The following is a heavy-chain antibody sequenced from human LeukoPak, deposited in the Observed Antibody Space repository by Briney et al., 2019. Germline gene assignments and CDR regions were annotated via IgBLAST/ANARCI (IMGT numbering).Heavy chain of an antibody. Sequence: GGSLRLSCAASRFTFSTYGMHWVRQAPGKGLEWVAYIQYDGSNQQYADSVKGRFSISRDSSKNILYLQVDSLRAEDTAVYYCARDSLYAVVVTAMVPYFHYWGQGTLVTVSS. CDR3: ARDSLYAVVVTAMVPYFHY. D-gene: IGHD2-21*02. CDR1: RFTFSTYG. J-gene: IGHJ4*02. V-gene: IGHV3-30*02. CDR2: IQYDGSNQ.